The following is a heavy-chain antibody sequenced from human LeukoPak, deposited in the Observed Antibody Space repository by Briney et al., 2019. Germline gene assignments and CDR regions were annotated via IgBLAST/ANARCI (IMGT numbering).Heavy chain of an antibody. J-gene: IGHJ4*02. D-gene: IGHD3-10*01. CDR3: FREGGD. CDR1: GFTFSTQR. V-gene: IGHV3-74*01. Sequence: GGSLRLSCAASGFTFSTQRMHWVRQAPGKGPVWVSYINIDERITGYADSVKGRFTISRDNGKNTLYLQMNSLRVEDTAIYYCFREGGDWGQGTLVTVSS. CDR2: INIDERIT.